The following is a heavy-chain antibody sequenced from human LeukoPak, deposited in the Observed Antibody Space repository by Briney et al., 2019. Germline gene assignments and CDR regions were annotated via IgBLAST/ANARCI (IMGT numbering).Heavy chain of an antibody. V-gene: IGHV3-23*01. Sequence: PGGSLRLSCAASGFTFSSYEMNWVRQAPGKGLEWVSGISDSGGSTFYADSVKGRFTISRDNSKNILYLQMNSLRADDTAVYYCAKVSESNYDILTGYYTPYYFDYWGQGTLVTVSS. D-gene: IGHD3-9*01. CDR3: AKVSESNYDILTGYYTPYYFDY. CDR1: GFTFSSYE. CDR2: ISDSGGST. J-gene: IGHJ4*02.